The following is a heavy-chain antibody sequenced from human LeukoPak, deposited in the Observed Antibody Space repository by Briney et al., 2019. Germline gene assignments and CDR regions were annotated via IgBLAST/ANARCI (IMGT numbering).Heavy chain of an antibody. J-gene: IGHJ6*04. CDR3: ARGPTVTRGTYYYGMDV. CDR2: INHSGST. D-gene: IGHD4-17*01. V-gene: IGHV4-34*01. CDR1: GGSFSGYY. Sequence: SETLSLTCAVYGGSFSGYYWSWIRQPPGKGLEWIGEINHSGSTNYNPSLKSRVTISVDTSKNQFSLKLSSVTAADTAAYYCARGPTVTRGTYYYGMDVWGKGTTVTVSS.